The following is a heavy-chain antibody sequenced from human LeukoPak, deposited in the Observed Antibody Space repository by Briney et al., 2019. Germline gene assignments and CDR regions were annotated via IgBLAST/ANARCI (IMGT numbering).Heavy chain of an antibody. CDR1: GFTFSSYG. V-gene: IGHV3-33*01. CDR2: IWYDGSNK. CDR3: AREGASITMVRGVIPNPNWFDP. Sequence: GGSLRLSCVASGFTFSSYGMHWVRQAPGKGLEWVAVIWYDGSNKYYADSVKGRFTISRDNSKNTVYLQMNSLRAEDTAVYYCAREGASITMVRGVIPNPNWFDPWGQGTLVTVSS. J-gene: IGHJ5*02. D-gene: IGHD3-10*01.